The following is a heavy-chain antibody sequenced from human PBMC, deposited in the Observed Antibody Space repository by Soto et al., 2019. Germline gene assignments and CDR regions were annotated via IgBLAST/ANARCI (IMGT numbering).Heavy chain of an antibody. D-gene: IGHD1-26*01. CDR1: GFTFSSYA. Sequence: QVQLVESGGGVVQPGRSLRLSCAASGFTFSSYAMHWVRQAPGKGLEWVAVISYDGSNKYYADSVKGRFTISRDNSKNTLYLQMNSLRAEDTAVYYCARSEMGATPFDYWGQGNLVTVSS. CDR2: ISYDGSNK. V-gene: IGHV3-30-3*01. CDR3: ARSEMGATPFDY. J-gene: IGHJ4*02.